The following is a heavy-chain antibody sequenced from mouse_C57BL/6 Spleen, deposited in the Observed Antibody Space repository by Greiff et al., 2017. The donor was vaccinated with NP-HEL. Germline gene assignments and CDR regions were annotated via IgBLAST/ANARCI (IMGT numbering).Heavy chain of an antibody. CDR2: ISYDGSN. CDR3: ASYYGYSYYAMDY. D-gene: IGHD2-2*01. CDR1: GYSITSGYY. V-gene: IGHV3-6*01. Sequence: EVKLMESGPGLVKPSQSLSLTCSVTGYSITSGYYWNWIRQFPGNKLEWMGYISYDGSNNYNPSLKNRISITRDTSKNQFFLKLNSVTTEDTATYYCASYYGYSYYAMDYWGQGTSVTVSS. J-gene: IGHJ4*01.